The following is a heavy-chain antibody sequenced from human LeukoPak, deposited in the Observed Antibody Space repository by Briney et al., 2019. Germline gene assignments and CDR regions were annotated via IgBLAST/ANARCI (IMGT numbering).Heavy chain of an antibody. CDR3: ATREQQVQRPPGDY. V-gene: IGHV4-39*01. CDR1: GGSITIPDYY. J-gene: IGHJ4*02. D-gene: IGHD1-26*01. CDR2: ISHTGTT. Sequence: SETLSLTCAVSGGSITIPDYYWGWIRLPPGKGLEWIGTISHTGTTYYNPSLQSRVTVSVDKSRNQFSLNLSSVTAADTAVYYCATREQQVQRPPGDYWGQGILVTVSS.